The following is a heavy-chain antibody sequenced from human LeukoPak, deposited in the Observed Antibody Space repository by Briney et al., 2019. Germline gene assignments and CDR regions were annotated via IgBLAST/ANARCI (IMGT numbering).Heavy chain of an antibody. CDR2: IYYSGST. J-gene: IGHJ3*02. CDR3: ARGWTSYGYAFDI. V-gene: IGHV4-39*07. CDR1: GGSISSSSYY. Sequence: SETLSLTCTVSGGSISSSSYYWGWIRQPPGKGLEWIGSIYYSGSTYYNPSLKSRVTISVDTSKNQFSLKLSSVTAADTAVYYCARGWTSYGYAFDIWGQGTMVTVSS. D-gene: IGHD1-26*01.